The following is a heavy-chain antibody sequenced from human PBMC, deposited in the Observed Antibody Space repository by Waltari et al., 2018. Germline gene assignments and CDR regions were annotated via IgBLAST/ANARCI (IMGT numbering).Heavy chain of an antibody. Sequence: EVQLLESGGGLVQPGGSLRLSCAASGFTFSSYAMSWVRQAPGKGLEWVSVIYSGGSTYDADSVKGRFTISRDNSKNTLYLQMNSLRAVDTAVYYCAKGYCSGGSCYSKDAFDIWGQGTMVTVSS. V-gene: IGHV3-23*03. J-gene: IGHJ3*02. CDR1: GFTFSSYA. CDR3: AKGYCSGGSCYSKDAFDI. CDR2: IYSGGST. D-gene: IGHD2-15*01.